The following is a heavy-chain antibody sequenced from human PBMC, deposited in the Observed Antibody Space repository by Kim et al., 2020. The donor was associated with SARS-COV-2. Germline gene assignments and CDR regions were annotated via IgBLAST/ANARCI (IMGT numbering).Heavy chain of an antibody. Sequence: SETLSLTCTVSGGSISSGGYYWSWIRQHPGKGLEWIGYIYYSGSTYYNPSLKSRVTISVDTSKNQFSLKLSSVTAADTAVYYCARVQGEAQDWFDPWGQGTLVTVSS. CDR1: GGSISSGGYY. D-gene: IGHD2-21*01. V-gene: IGHV4-31*03. J-gene: IGHJ5*02. CDR3: ARVQGEAQDWFDP. CDR2: IYYSGST.